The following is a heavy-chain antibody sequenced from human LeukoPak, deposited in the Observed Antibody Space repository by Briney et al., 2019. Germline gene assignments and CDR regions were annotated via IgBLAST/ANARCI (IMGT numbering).Heavy chain of an antibody. J-gene: IGHJ4*02. V-gene: IGHV3-15*01. CDR2: ITSKPDGGTT. CDR1: GFTFGNAW. Sequence: KSGGSLRLSCAASGFTFGNAWMSWVRQAPGKGLEWVGRITSKPDGGTTDYGAPVKGRFTISRDDSKNTLYLQMNSLKTEDTAVYYCATVAHSSSLDYWGQGTLLTVSS. CDR3: ATVAHSSSLDY. D-gene: IGHD6-6*01.